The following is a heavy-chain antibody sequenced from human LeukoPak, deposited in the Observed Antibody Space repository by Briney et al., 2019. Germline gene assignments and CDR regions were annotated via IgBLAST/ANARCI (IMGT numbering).Heavy chain of an antibody. D-gene: IGHD3-9*01. CDR1: GGSISSGSYY. CDR3: ARGSVLRYFDWLSEDAFDI. Sequence: SETLSLTCTVSGGSISSGSYYWSWIRQPAGKGLEWIGRIYTSGSTNYNPSLKSRVTISVDTPKNQFSLKLSSVTAADTAVYYCARGSVLRYFDWLSEDAFDIWGQGTMVTVSS. CDR2: IYTSGST. V-gene: IGHV4-61*02. J-gene: IGHJ3*02.